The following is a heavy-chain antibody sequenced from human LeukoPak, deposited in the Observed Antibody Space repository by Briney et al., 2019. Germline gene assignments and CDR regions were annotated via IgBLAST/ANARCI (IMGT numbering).Heavy chain of an antibody. V-gene: IGHV1-18*01. CDR1: GYTFTSYD. D-gene: IGHD3-16*02. CDR3: ARDYYDYVWGSYRYDLLTDY. Sequence: ASVKVSCKASGYTFTSYDINWVRQATGQGLEWMGWISAYNGNTNYAQKLQGRVTMTTDTSTSTAYMELRSLRSDDTAVYYCARDYYDYVWGSYRYDLLTDYWGQGTLVTVSS. CDR2: ISAYNGNT. J-gene: IGHJ4*02.